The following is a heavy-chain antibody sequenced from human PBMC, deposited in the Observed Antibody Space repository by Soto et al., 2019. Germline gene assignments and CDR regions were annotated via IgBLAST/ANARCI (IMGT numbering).Heavy chain of an antibody. Sequence: ASVKVSCKASGYTFTSYDINWVRQASGQGLEWMGWMTPNRGNTGSAQKFQGRVTMTMNASTNTAYMELSSLRSEDPAVYYCARATTGEYYYSRYYMNVSGRATTVTVSS. CDR2: MTPNRGNT. D-gene: IGHD4-17*01. CDR3: ARATTGEYYYSRYYMNV. J-gene: IGHJ6*03. CDR1: GYTFTSYD. V-gene: IGHV1-8*01.